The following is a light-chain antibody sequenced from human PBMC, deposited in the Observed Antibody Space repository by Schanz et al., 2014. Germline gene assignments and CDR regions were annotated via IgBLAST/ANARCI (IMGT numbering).Light chain of an antibody. CDR2: EVT. V-gene: IGLV2-14*01. Sequence: QSALTQPASVSGSLGQSITISCTGTSTDIGAWYQQHPGKAPKVMIYEVTKRPSGVPDRFSGSKSGNTASLTVSGLQAEDEADYYCSSYSSSSTLGVFGGGTKVTVL. CDR1: STDIG. CDR3: SSYSSSSTLGV. J-gene: IGLJ3*02.